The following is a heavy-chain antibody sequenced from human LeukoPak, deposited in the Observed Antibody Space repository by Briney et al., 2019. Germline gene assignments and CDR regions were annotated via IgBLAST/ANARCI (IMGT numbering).Heavy chain of an antibody. Sequence: SETLSLTCTVSGYSISSGYYWGWIRQPPGKGLEWIGSIYHSGSTNYNPSLKSRVTISVDTSKNQFPLKLTSVTAADTAVYYCARVITVVTPDYWYFDLWGRGTLVTVSS. V-gene: IGHV4-38-2*02. CDR3: ARVITVVTPDYWYFDL. CDR2: IYHSGST. CDR1: GYSISSGYY. D-gene: IGHD4-23*01. J-gene: IGHJ2*01.